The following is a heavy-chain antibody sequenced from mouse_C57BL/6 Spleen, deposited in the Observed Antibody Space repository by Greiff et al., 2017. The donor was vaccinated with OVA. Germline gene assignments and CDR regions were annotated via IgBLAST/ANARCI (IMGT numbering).Heavy chain of an antibody. J-gene: IGHJ3*01. V-gene: IGHV1-81*01. D-gene: IGHD1-1*01. Sequence: QVQLQQSGAELARPGASVKLSCKASGYTFTSYGISWVKQRTGQGLEWIGEIYPRSGNTYYNEKFKGKATLTADKSSSTAYMELRSLTSEDSAVYFCASLLLRSFAYWGQGTLVTVSA. CDR3: ASLLLRSFAY. CDR2: IYPRSGNT. CDR1: GYTFTSYG.